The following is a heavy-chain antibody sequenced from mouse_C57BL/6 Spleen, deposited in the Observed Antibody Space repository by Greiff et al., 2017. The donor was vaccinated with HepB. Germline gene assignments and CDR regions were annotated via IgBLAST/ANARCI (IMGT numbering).Heavy chain of an antibody. CDR1: GYSITSGYY. CDR3: AREADYYGSPLDY. CDR2: ISYDGSN. Sequence: ESGPGLVKPSQSLSLTCSVTGYSITSGYYWNWIRQFPGNKLEWMGYISYDGSNNYNPSLKNRISITRDTSKNQFFLKLNSVTTEDTATYYCAREADYYGSPLDYWGQGTTLTVSS. J-gene: IGHJ2*01. V-gene: IGHV3-6*01. D-gene: IGHD1-1*01.